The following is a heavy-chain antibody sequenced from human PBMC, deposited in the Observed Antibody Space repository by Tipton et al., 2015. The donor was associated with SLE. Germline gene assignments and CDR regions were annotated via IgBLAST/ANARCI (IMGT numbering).Heavy chain of an antibody. V-gene: IGHV3-30*02. Sequence: GSLRLSCAASGFTFSSYGMHWVRQAPGKGLEWVAFIRYDGSNKYYADSVKGRFTISRDNSKNTLYLQMNSLRAEDTAVYYCAKDRFPHWNHGYFDYWGQGTLVTVSS. CDR1: GFTFSSYG. CDR2: IRYDGSNK. CDR3: AKDRFPHWNHGYFDY. J-gene: IGHJ4*02. D-gene: IGHD1-1*01.